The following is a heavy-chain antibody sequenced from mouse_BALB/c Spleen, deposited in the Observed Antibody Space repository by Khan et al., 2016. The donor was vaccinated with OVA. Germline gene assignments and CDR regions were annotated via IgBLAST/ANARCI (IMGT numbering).Heavy chain of an antibody. CDR3: AVIHYYGYPYAMDY. Sequence: QLEESGPGLVKPSQSLSLTCTVTGYSITSDYAWNWIRQFPGNKLEWMGYISYSGSTSYNPSLKSRISITRDTSKNQFFLQLNSVTTEDTATYYCAVIHYYGYPYAMDYWGQGTSVTVSS. CDR2: ISYSGST. CDR1: GYSITSDYA. V-gene: IGHV3-2*02. J-gene: IGHJ4*01. D-gene: IGHD1-2*01.